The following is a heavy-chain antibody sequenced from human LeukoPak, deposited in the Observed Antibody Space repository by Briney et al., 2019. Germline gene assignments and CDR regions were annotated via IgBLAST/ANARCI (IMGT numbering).Heavy chain of an antibody. V-gene: IGHV4-30-4*01. CDR1: GGSISSGDYY. D-gene: IGHD3-3*01. Sequence: SETLSLTCTVSGGSISSGDYYWSWIRQPPGKGLEWIGYIYYSGSTYYNSSLKSRVTISVDTSKNQFSLKLSSVTAADTAVYYCARFSYDFWSGYGFDPWGQGTLVTVSS. CDR2: IYYSGST. CDR3: ARFSYDFWSGYGFDP. J-gene: IGHJ5*02.